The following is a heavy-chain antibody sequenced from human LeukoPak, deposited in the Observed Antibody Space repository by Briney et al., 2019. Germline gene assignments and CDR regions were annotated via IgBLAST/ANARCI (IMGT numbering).Heavy chain of an antibody. CDR1: GGSISRYY. Sequence: SETLSLTCTVSGGSISRYYWSWIRQPPGKGLEWIGYIYYSGSTNYNPSLKSRVTISVDTSKNQFSLKLSSVTAADTAVYYCARDNGSGEQKIWGQGTMVTVSS. CDR3: ARDNGSGEQKI. V-gene: IGHV4-59*01. D-gene: IGHD3-10*01. CDR2: IYYSGST. J-gene: IGHJ3*02.